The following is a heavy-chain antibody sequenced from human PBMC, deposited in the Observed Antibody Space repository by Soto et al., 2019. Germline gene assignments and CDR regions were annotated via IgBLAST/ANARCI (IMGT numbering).Heavy chain of an antibody. CDR2: ISGSGGST. Sequence: GGSLRLSCAASGFTFSSYAMSWVRQAPGKGLEWVSAISGSGGSTYYADSVKGRFTISRDNSKNTLYLQMNSLRAEDTAVYYCAKALSHYYDSSGYLIDYWGQGTLLTVSS. D-gene: IGHD3-22*01. J-gene: IGHJ4*02. CDR1: GFTFSSYA. CDR3: AKALSHYYDSSGYLIDY. V-gene: IGHV3-23*01.